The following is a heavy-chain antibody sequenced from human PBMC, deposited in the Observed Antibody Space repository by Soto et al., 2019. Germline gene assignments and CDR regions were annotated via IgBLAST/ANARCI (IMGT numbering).Heavy chain of an antibody. V-gene: IGHV4-31*03. CDR1: GGSISSGGYY. Sequence: QVQLQESGPGLVKPSQTLSLTCTVSGGSISSGGYYWSWIRQHPGEGLEWIGYIYYSGSTYYNPYLKSRVTIPVDTSKNQFSLKLSSVTAADTAVYYCARARTYYDYVWGSYRPTHYFDYWGQGTLVTVSS. J-gene: IGHJ4*02. D-gene: IGHD3-16*02. CDR3: ARARTYYDYVWGSYRPTHYFDY. CDR2: IYYSGST.